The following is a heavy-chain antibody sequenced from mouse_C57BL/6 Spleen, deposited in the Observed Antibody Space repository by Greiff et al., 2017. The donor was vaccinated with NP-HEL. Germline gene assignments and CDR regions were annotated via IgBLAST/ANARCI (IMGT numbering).Heavy chain of an antibody. CDR3: ANYDYSYAMDY. D-gene: IGHD2-4*01. Sequence: VQLQQSGPELVKPGASVKISCKASGYSFTGYYMHWVKQSSEKSLEWIGEINPSTGGTSYNQKFKGKATLTVDKSSSTAYMQLKSLTSEDSAVYYCANYDYSYAMDYWGQGTSVTVSS. V-gene: IGHV1-43*01. CDR2: INPSTGGT. J-gene: IGHJ4*01. CDR1: GYSFTGYY.